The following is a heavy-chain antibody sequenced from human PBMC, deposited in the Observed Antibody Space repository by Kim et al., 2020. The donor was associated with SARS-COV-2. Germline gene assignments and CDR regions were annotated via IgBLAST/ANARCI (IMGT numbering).Heavy chain of an antibody. CDR3: MKGGWGWIWDH. Sequence: GGSLRLSCTTSGFTFTGYAMSWVRQAPGKGLEWVSSNDGSDGTTYYVDSVKGRFTISRDNSKNTLYLQMNSLRADDTAVYYCMKGGWGWIWDHWGQGTRVTVSS. CDR2: NDGSDGTT. D-gene: IGHD2-2*03. J-gene: IGHJ4*02. V-gene: IGHV3-23*01. CDR1: GFTFTGYA.